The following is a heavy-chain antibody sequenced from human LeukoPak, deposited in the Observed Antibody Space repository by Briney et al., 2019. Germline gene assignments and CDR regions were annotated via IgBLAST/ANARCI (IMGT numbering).Heavy chain of an antibody. J-gene: IGHJ5*02. Sequence: SVKVSCKASGGTFSSYAISWVRQAPGQGLEWMGRIIPILGIANYAQKFQGRVTITADKSTSTAYMELSSLRSEDTAVYYCARDLAGTTPDWFDPWGQGTLVTVSS. D-gene: IGHD1-1*01. CDR1: GGTFSSYA. CDR2: IIPILGIA. CDR3: ARDLAGTTPDWFDP. V-gene: IGHV1-69*04.